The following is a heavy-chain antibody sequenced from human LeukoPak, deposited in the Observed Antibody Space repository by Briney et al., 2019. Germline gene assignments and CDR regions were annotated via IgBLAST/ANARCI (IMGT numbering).Heavy chain of an antibody. Sequence: PGRSLRLSCAASGFTFSSYGMHWVRQAPGKGLEWVAVIWFDGSNKYYADSVKGRFTISRDNSQNTLYLQMNSLRAEDTAVYYCARDRDWGCSYCSYWGQGTLVTVSS. D-gene: IGHD7-27*01. CDR3: ARDRDWGCSYCSY. CDR2: IWFDGSNK. CDR1: GFTFSSYG. V-gene: IGHV3-33*01. J-gene: IGHJ4*02.